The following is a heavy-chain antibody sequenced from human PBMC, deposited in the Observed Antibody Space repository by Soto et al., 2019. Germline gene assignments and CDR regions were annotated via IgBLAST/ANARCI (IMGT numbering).Heavy chain of an antibody. CDR1: GYTFSDYY. D-gene: IGHD1-1*01. CDR3: AREPATAKPEGVDF. CDR2: INPNSGGT. V-gene: IGHV1-2*02. Sequence: QVQLVQSGAEVRKPGASVKVSCKASGYTFSDYYIHWVRQAPGQGLERMGWINPNSGGTKYAPKFQGGVTMTRDTSITTAYMELSRLRSGDTAVYSLAREPATAKPEGVDFWGQGTLVTVSS. J-gene: IGHJ4*02.